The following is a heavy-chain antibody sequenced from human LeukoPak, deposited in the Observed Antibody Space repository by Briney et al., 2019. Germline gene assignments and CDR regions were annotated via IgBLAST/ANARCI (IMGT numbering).Heavy chain of an antibody. CDR1: GFTFSSYE. CDR2: ISSSGSTI. V-gene: IGHV3-48*03. D-gene: IGHD1-26*01. CDR3: ARSPYSGSCGAFDS. Sequence: GGSLRLSCAASGFTFSSYEMNWVRQAPGKGLEGVSYISSSGSTIYSADSVKGRFTIPRDNAKNSLYLQMNTRRAEDPAVYYCARSPYSGSCGAFDSWGPGALFTVSS. J-gene: IGHJ4*02.